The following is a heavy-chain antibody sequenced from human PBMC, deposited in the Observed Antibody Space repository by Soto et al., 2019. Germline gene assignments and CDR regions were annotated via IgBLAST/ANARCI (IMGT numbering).Heavy chain of an antibody. D-gene: IGHD6-13*01. CDR2: IYYSGST. Sequence: SETLSLTCTVSGGSISSSSYYWGWIRQPPGKGLEWIGSIYYSGSTYYNPSLKSRVTISVDTSKNQFSLKLSSVTAADTAVYYCARHDSSSRNYFDYWGQGTLVTVSS. V-gene: IGHV4-39*01. J-gene: IGHJ4*02. CDR1: GGSISSSSYY. CDR3: ARHDSSSRNYFDY.